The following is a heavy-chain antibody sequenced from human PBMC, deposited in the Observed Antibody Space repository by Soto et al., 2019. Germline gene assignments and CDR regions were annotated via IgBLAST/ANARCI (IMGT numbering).Heavy chain of an antibody. CDR3: ARRGSSWLYYYYYYMDV. D-gene: IGHD6-13*01. CDR2: IYYSGST. CDR1: GGSISSYY. Sequence: SLTCTVSGGSISSYYWSWIRQPPGKGLEWIGYIYYSGSTNYNPSLKSRVTISVDTSKNQFSLKLSSVTAADTAVYYCARRGSSWLYYYYYYMDVWGKGTTVTVSS. J-gene: IGHJ6*03. V-gene: IGHV4-59*01.